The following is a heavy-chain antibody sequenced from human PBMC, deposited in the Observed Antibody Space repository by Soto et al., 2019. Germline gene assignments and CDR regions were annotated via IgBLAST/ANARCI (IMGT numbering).Heavy chain of an antibody. V-gene: IGHV3-15*01. CDR3: VEGWNDF. CDR2: IKSKGDGETR. J-gene: IGHJ4*02. Sequence: EVQMVQSGGDLVKPGGSLRLSCVTSGFMFSSAWMNWVRQAPGKGMEWVARIKSKGDGETRDYAAPVKGRFTISRDDSKKTVYLQMNSPRAEDTAVYYCVEGWNDFWGQGTLVTVSS. D-gene: IGHD1-1*01. CDR1: GFMFSSAW.